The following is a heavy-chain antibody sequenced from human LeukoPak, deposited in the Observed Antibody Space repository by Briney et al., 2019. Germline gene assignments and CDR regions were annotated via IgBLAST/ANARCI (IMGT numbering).Heavy chain of an antibody. V-gene: IGHV3-15*01. CDR2: IKSKADGETT. CDR3: TASRKDY. CDR1: GFTFNNAW. J-gene: IGHJ4*02. Sequence: GGSLRLSCAASGFTFNNAWMTWVRQAPGKGLEWVGRIKSKADGETTDYAAPVKGRFTISRDDSKNTLYLQMNSLRTGDTAVYYCTASRKDYWGQGTLSPSPQ.